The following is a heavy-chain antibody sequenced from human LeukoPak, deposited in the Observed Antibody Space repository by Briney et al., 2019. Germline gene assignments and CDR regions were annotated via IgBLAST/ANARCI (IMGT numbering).Heavy chain of an antibody. V-gene: IGHV3-23*01. CDR3: GEHGSGNFYDY. D-gene: IGHD3-10*01. Sequence: GGSLRLSCTASGFTFSTSAMSWVRQAPGKGLEWVSTITSSGGATYYADSVKGRFTISRDNSKNSLFLQMNSLRAEDTAVYYCGEHGSGNFYDYWVQGTLVTDSS. CDR1: GFTFSTSA. CDR2: ITSSGGAT. J-gene: IGHJ4*02.